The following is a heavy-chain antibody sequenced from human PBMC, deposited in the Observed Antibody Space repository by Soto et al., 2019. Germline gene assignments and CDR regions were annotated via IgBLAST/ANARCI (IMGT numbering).Heavy chain of an antibody. Sequence: EVQLVESGGGLVQPGRSLRLSCAASGFTFDDYAMHWVRQAPGKGLEWVSGISWNSGSIGYADSVKGRFTISRDNAKNSLYLQMNSLSAEDTALYYCAKGRIVVTPEYYFDYWGQGTLVTVSS. V-gene: IGHV3-9*01. CDR1: GFTFDDYA. CDR2: ISWNSGSI. J-gene: IGHJ4*02. CDR3: AKGRIVVTPEYYFDY. D-gene: IGHD3-22*01.